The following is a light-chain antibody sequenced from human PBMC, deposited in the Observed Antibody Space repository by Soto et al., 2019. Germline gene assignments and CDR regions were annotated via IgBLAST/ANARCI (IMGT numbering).Light chain of an antibody. CDR2: GAS. J-gene: IGKJ2*01. Sequence: ESMLTQSPGTLSLSPGDRATLFCRTSQTIANKYLTWYQQKPGQAPRLLIYGASIRATGVPDRFTGSGSGTGFTLTISSLEPEDFAVYYWQQFGTSPPAFTFGQGTKLEI. CDR3: QQFGTSPPAFT. V-gene: IGKV3-20*01. CDR1: QTIANKY.